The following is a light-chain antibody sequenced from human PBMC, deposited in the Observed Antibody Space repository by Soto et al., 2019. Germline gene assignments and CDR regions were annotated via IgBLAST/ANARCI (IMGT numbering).Light chain of an antibody. CDR1: QRISTY. Sequence: DIQLTQAPSSLSASVGDRITITCRASQRISTYLNWYQQKPGKAPELVIYTASSLESGVPSRFSGSGSGTNLPLTISSLQTEDLDPYHCQQHYNTPWTFGQGTKVEIK. V-gene: IGKV1-39*01. J-gene: IGKJ1*01. CDR3: QQHYNTPWT. CDR2: TAS.